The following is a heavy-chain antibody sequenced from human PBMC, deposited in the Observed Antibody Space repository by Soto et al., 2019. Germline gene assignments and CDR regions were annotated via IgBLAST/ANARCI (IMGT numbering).Heavy chain of an antibody. D-gene: IGHD2-15*01. V-gene: IGHV3-23*01. J-gene: IGHJ4*02. Sequence: PGGSLRLSCAASGFTFSSYAMGRLRQAPGTGPEWVAFVDGSGGDTSFADSVKGRFTISRDNSNNSLYLHMNSLRAEDTAIYYCAKEMVAAAYVETSPFDLWGQGTLVTVSS. CDR2: VDGSGGDT. CDR1: GFTFSSYA. CDR3: AKEMVAAAYVETSPFDL.